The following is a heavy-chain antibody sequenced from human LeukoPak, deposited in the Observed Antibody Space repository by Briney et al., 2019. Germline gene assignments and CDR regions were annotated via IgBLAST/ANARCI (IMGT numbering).Heavy chain of an antibody. V-gene: IGHV3-23*01. CDR3: AKCIAYGDYSEGQDY. CDR2: ISGSGGST. Sequence: PGGSLRLSCAASGFTFSSYAMSWVRQAPGKGLEWVSAISGSGGSTYYADPVKGRFTISRDNSKNTLYLQMNSLRAEDTAVYYCAKCIAYGDYSEGQDYWGQVTIVTFSS. J-gene: IGHJ4*02. D-gene: IGHD4-17*01. CDR1: GFTFSSYA.